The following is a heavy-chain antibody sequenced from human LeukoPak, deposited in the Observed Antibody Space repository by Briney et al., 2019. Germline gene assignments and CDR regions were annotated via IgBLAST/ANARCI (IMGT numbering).Heavy chain of an antibody. Sequence: PSETLSLTCTVSGGSISSSSYYWGWIRQPPGKGLEWIGSIYYSGSTYYNPSLKSRVTISVDTSKNQFSLKLSSVTAADTAVYYCVSYRNEYCGGDCYQKAGDYWGQGTLVTVSS. CDR2: IYYSGST. V-gene: IGHV4-39*07. CDR3: VSYRNEYCGGDCYQKAGDY. D-gene: IGHD2-21*02. CDR1: GGSISSSSYY. J-gene: IGHJ4*02.